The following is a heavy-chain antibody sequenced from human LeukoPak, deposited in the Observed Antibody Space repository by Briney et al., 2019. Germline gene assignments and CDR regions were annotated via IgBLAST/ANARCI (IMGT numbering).Heavy chain of an antibody. CDR2: VSPGDSDT. CDR1: GSIFTNYW. V-gene: IGHV5-51*01. CDR3: ARRNGYNAGALDFDY. Sequence: GASLHISCKGSGSIFTNYWIGWVRQMPGKGLEWMGIVSPGDSDTSYSPSFQGQASISADKSINTAYLQWSSLRASDTAMYYCARRNGYNAGALDFDYWGQGTLVTVSS. J-gene: IGHJ4*02. D-gene: IGHD5-24*01.